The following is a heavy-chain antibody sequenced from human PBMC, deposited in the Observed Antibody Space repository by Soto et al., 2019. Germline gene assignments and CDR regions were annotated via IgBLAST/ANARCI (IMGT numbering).Heavy chain of an antibody. D-gene: IGHD3-3*01. V-gene: IGHV4-4*07. CDR3: ARGQRFSDWFDP. Sequence: LSLTCTVSGGAISSYYWTWIRQPAGKGLEWIGRIYSSGSTKYNPSLQSRVTMSLDTSKNQFSLRLTSVTAADTAVYYCARGQRFSDWFDPWGQGTLVTVSS. CDR2: IYSSGST. CDR1: GGAISSYY. J-gene: IGHJ5*02.